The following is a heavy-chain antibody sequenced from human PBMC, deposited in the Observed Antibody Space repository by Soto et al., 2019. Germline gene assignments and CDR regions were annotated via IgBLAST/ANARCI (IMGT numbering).Heavy chain of an antibody. CDR1: GYTFSTYK. V-gene: IGHV1-8*01. Sequence: QVQLVQSGAEVKKPGASVKVSCKASGYTFSTYKINWVRQASGQGLEWMGWMNPNSGNTDYAQKFQGRVTMTRNTSISTAYMELSSLRSEDTAVYYCARSRDGDYGASSWGQGTLVTVYS. CDR3: ARSRDGDYGASS. J-gene: IGHJ5*02. D-gene: IGHD4-17*01. CDR2: MNPNSGNT.